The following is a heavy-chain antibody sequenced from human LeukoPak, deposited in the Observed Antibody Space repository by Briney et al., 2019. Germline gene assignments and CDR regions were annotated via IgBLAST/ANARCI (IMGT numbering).Heavy chain of an antibody. CDR2: IYYSGST. D-gene: IGHD4-17*01. V-gene: IGHV4-39*07. CDR1: GGSISSSSYY. Sequence: TSETLSLTCTVSGGSISSSSYYWGWIRQPPGKGLEWIGSIYYSGSTYYNPSLKSRVTISVDTSKNQFSLKLSSVTAADTAVYYCARVFHGDYVLDVWGKGTTVTVSS. CDR3: ARVFHGDYVLDV. J-gene: IGHJ6*04.